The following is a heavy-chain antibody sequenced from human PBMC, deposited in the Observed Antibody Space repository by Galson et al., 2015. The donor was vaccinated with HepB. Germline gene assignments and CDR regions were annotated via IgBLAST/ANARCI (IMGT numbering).Heavy chain of an antibody. V-gene: IGHV3-30*18. Sequence: LRLSCAASGFRFSDYGMHWVRQAPGKGLEWVAVISFDGTNQYYADPVKGRFTIPRDDSKETVYLQMKSLRPEDTAVYYCAEDTRFGCCDWIDYWGQGTLVIVSS. CDR2: ISFDGTNQ. D-gene: IGHD2-15*01. CDR1: GFRFSDYG. J-gene: IGHJ4*02. CDR3: AEDTRFGCCDWIDY.